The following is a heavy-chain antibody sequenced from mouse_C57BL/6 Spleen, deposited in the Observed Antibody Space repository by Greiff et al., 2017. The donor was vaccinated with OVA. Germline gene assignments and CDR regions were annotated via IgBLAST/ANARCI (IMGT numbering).Heavy chain of an antibody. CDR2: IDPSDSYT. CDR3: ARYSSGHVDY. D-gene: IGHD3-2*02. CDR1: GYTFTSYW. V-gene: IGHV1-69*01. J-gene: IGHJ2*01. Sequence: QVQLQQPGAELVMPGASVKLSCKASGYTFTSYWMHWVKQRPGQGLEWIGEIDPSDSYTNYNQKFKGKSTLTVDKSSNTTNMQRSSLTSEDSAVYYCARYSSGHVDYWGQGTTLTVSS.